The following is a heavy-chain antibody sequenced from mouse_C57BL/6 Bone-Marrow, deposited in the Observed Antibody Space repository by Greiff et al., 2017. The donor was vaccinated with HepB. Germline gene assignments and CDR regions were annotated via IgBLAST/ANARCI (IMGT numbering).Heavy chain of an antibody. Sequence: EVKLVESGGGLVKPGGSLKLSCAASGFTFSDYGMHWVRQAPEKGLEWVAYISSGSSTIYYADTVKGRFTISRDNAKNTLFLHMTSLRSEDTAMYYCARRANIDYWGQGTTLTVSS. D-gene: IGHD3-1*01. J-gene: IGHJ2*01. CDR3: ARRANIDY. CDR2: ISSGSSTI. CDR1: GFTFSDYG. V-gene: IGHV5-17*01.